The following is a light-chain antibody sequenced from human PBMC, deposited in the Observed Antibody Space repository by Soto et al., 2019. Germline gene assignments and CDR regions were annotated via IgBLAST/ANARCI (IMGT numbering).Light chain of an antibody. CDR2: GNS. CDR3: QSYDSSLSGWV. CDR1: SSNIGAGYD. V-gene: IGLV1-40*01. J-gene: IGLJ3*02. Sequence: QSVLTQPPSRSGAPGQRVTISCTGSSSNIGAGYDVHWYQQLPGTAPKLLIYGNSNRPSGVPDRFSGSKSGTSASLAITGLQAEDEADYYCQSYDSSLSGWVFGGGTKLTVL.